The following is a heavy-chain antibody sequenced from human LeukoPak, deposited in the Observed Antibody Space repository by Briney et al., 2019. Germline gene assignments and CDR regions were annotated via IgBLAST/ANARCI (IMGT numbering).Heavy chain of an antibody. Sequence: PSETLSLTCTVSGGSISSGDYYWSWIRQPPGKGLEWIGYIYYSGSTYYNPSLKSRVTISVDTSKNQFSLKLSSVTAADTAVFYCARDLSFTGDAGGFDYWGQGTLVTVSS. J-gene: IGHJ4*02. D-gene: IGHD7-27*01. CDR1: GGSISSGDYY. CDR2: IYYSGST. V-gene: IGHV4-30-4*01. CDR3: ARDLSFTGDAGGFDY.